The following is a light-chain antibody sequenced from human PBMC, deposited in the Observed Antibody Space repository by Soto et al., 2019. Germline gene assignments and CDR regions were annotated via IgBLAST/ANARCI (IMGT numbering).Light chain of an antibody. Sequence: AIQMTQSPSSLSASVGDRVTITCRASQGIKNDVAWYQQKPGKAPKLLIYAASSLQSGVPPRFSGSGSGTDFTLTISSLQPEDFATYYCLQDYNYPYTFGQWTNLEIK. CDR2: AAS. J-gene: IGKJ2*01. CDR3: LQDYNYPYT. V-gene: IGKV1-6*01. CDR1: QGIKND.